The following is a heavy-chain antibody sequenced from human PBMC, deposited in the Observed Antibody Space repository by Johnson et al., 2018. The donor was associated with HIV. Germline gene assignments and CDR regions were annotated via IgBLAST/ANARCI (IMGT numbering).Heavy chain of an antibody. CDR2: IQYDGSNK. CDR3: ARDSIEMATKSEDAFDI. V-gene: IGHV3-30*02. Sequence: QMLLVESGGGVVQPGGSLRLSCAASGFTFSSYWMSWVRQAPGKGLEWVAFIQYDGSNKYYADSVKGRFTISRDNSKNTLYLQMNSLRAEDTAVYYCARDSIEMATKSEDAFDIWGQGTMVTVSS. D-gene: IGHD5-24*01. CDR1: GFTFSSYW. J-gene: IGHJ3*02.